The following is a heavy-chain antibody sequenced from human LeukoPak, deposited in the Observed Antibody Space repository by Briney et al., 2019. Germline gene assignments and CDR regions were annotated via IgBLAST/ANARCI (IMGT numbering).Heavy chain of an antibody. Sequence: GGSLRLSCAASGFTFSSYGMHWVRQAPGKGLEWVAVILYDGSNKYYADSVKGRFTISRDNSKNTLYLQMNGLRAEDTAVYYCAKVGWTKTPHSHDAFDIWGQGTMVTVSS. J-gene: IGHJ3*02. CDR2: ILYDGSNK. V-gene: IGHV3-30*18. CDR3: AKVGWTKTPHSHDAFDI. CDR1: GFTFSSYG. D-gene: IGHD3/OR15-3a*01.